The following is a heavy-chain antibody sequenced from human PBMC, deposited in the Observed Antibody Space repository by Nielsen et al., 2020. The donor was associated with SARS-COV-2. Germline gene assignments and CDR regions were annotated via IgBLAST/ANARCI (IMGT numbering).Heavy chain of an antibody. D-gene: IGHD2/OR15-2a*01. CDR1: GFIFGTSW. J-gene: IGHJ4*02. Sequence: GESLKNSCAASGFIFGTSWMSWVRQAPGKGLMVVSVINTDGSNTLYADSVKGRFTISRDNSRNTLYLQMNSLGAEDTAVYYCVRDYFASFDYWGQGTLVTVSS. V-gene: IGHV3-74*01. CDR3: VRDYFASFDY. CDR2: INTDGSNT.